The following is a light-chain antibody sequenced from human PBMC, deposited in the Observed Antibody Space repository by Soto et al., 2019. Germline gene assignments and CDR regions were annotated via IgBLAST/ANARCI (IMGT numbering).Light chain of an antibody. J-gene: IGKJ1*01. CDR1: QSVSSSY. CDR2: GAS. CDR3: QQYDKWPRT. Sequence: EIVLTQSPGTLSLSPGERATLSCRPSQSVSSSYLAWYQQKPGQAPRLIIYGASSRATGIPDRFSGSGSGTDCTLTISSLQSDDVAVYYCQQYDKWPRTLGQGTKVDI. V-gene: IGKV3-20*01.